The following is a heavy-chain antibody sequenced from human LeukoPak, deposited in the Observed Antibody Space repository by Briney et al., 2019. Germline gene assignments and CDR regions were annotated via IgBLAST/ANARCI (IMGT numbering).Heavy chain of an antibody. CDR2: IIPIFGTA. CDR1: GGTFSSYA. V-gene: IGHV1-69*13. D-gene: IGHD2-21*02. J-gene: IGHJ3*02. CDR3: ARDGGPYCGGDCYSPDAFDI. Sequence: SVKVSCKASGGTFSSYAISWVRQAPGQGLEWMGGIIPIFGTANYAQKFQGGVTITADESTSTAYMELSSLRSEDTAVYYCARDGGPYCGGDCYSPDAFDIWGQGTMVTVSS.